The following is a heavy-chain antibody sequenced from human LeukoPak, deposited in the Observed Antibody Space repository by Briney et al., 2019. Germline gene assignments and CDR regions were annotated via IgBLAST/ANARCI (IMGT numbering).Heavy chain of an antibody. J-gene: IGHJ3*01. D-gene: IGHD1-26*01. Sequence: GGSLRLSCVVSDFTFTNALMRWVRQAPGKGLECVGKITSKSDGGTTDYAAHVKGRFTISRDDSKNTLFLQMNGLKTEDTGVYYCFPGGGGHWGQGTMVTVSS. CDR2: ITSKSDGGTT. CDR1: DFTFTNAL. CDR3: FPGGGGH. V-gene: IGHV3-15*01.